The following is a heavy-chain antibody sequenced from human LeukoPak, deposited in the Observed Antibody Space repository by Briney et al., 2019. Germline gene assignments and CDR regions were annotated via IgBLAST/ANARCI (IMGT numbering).Heavy chain of an antibody. V-gene: IGHV3-11*01. CDR2: IGSTGSIT. CDR1: GFTFSDYY. D-gene: IGHD4-17*01. CDR3: TRYGSASSDY. Sequence: GGSLRLSCAASGFTFSDYYMNWIRQAPGKGLEWISYIGSTGSITSYADSVQGRFTISRDNAKNSLYLQMNSLRAEDTAVYYCTRYGSASSDYWGQGTLVNVSS. J-gene: IGHJ4*02.